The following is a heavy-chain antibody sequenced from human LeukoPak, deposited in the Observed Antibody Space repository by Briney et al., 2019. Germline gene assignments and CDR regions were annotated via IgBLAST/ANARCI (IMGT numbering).Heavy chain of an antibody. V-gene: IGHV3-30*04. CDR1: GFTFSSYA. CDR3: ARDQGRKLRYFDWLPRPNYYYYGMDV. J-gene: IGHJ6*02. D-gene: IGHD3-9*01. CDR2: ISYDGSNK. Sequence: GGSLRLSCAASGFTFSSYAMHWVRQAPGKGLEWVAVISYDGSNKYYADSVKGRFTISRDNSKNTLYLQMNSLRAEDTAVYYCARDQGRKLRYFDWLPRPNYYYYGMDVWGQGTTVTVSS.